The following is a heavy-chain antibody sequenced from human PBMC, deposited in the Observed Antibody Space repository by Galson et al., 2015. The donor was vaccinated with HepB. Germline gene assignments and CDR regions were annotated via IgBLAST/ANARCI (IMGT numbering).Heavy chain of an antibody. V-gene: IGHV3-30*04. CDR1: GFTFSSYA. Sequence: SLRLSCAASGFTFSSYAMHWVRQAPGKGLEWVAVISYDGSNKYYADSVKGRFTISRDNSKNTLYLQMNSLRAEDTAVYYCARDLGNIAAARFDYWGQGALVTVSS. J-gene: IGHJ4*02. CDR3: ARDLGNIAAARFDY. D-gene: IGHD6-13*01. CDR2: ISYDGSNK.